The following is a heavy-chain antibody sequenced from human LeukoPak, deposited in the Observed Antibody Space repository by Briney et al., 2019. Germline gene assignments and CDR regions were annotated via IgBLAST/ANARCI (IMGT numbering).Heavy chain of an antibody. CDR2: INSDGSTT. J-gene: IGHJ4*02. CDR3: ARDAGGEITMVRGVLDY. V-gene: IGHV3-74*01. CDR1: GFTFSSYW. Sequence: RSGGSLRLSCAASGFTFSSYWIHWVRQAPGKGLVWVSRINSDGSTTNYADSVKGRFTISSDNANNTVYLQMNSLRAEDTAVYYCARDAGGEITMVRGVLDYWGQGTLVTVSS. D-gene: IGHD3-10*01.